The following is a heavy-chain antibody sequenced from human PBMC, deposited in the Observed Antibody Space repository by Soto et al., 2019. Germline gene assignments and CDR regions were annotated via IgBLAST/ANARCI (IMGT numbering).Heavy chain of an antibody. V-gene: IGHV1-18*01. Sequence: ASVKVSCKASGYTFTSYGISWVRQAPGQGLEWMGWISAYNGNTNYAQKLQGRVTMTTDTSTSTAYMELRSLRSDDTAVYYCARGGWFGELSTNWFDPWGQGTLVTVSS. D-gene: IGHD3-10*01. CDR1: GYTFTSYG. CDR3: ARGGWFGELSTNWFDP. CDR2: ISAYNGNT. J-gene: IGHJ5*02.